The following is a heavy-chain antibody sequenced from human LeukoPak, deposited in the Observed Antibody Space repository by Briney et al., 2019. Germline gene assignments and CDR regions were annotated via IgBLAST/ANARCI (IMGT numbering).Heavy chain of an antibody. CDR3: AREGGSSSWFFPGRYYYYGMDV. V-gene: IGHV3-74*01. CDR2: INSDGSST. CDR1: GFTFSSYW. J-gene: IGHJ6*02. Sequence: SGGSLRLSCAAPGFTFSSYWMHWVRQAPGKGLVWVSRINSDGSSTSYADSVKGRFTISRDNAKNTLYLQMNSLRAEDTAVYYCAREGGSSSWFFPGRYYYYGMDVWGQGTTVTVSS. D-gene: IGHD6-13*01.